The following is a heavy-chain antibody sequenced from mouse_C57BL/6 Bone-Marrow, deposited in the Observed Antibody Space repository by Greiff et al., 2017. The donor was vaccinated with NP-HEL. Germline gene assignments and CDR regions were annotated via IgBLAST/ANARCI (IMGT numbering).Heavy chain of an antibody. V-gene: IGHV5-12*01. D-gene: IGHD1-1*01. CDR2: ISNGGGST. CDR1: GFTFSDYY. J-gene: IGHJ4*01. CDR3: ARHAYVYAMDD. Sequence: EVKLMESGGGLVQPGGSLKLSCAASGFTFSDYYMYWVRQTPEKRLEWVAYISNGGGSTYYPDTVKGRFTISRDNAKNTLYLQMSRLKSEDTAMYYCARHAYVYAMDDWGQGTSVTVSS.